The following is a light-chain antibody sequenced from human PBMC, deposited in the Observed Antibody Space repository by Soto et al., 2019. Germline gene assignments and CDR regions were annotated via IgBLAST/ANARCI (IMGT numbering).Light chain of an antibody. Sequence: QSVRTQPPSVSGAPGHRVSIACTGSTSNIGAPYDVHWYQHLPGTAPKLLIYGDNNRPSGVPDRFSGSKSGTSASLAITRLQAEDDADYYCQSYDISLHNYVFGTGTKVTVL. CDR3: QSYDISLHNYV. CDR1: TSNIGAPYD. J-gene: IGLJ1*01. V-gene: IGLV1-40*01. CDR2: GDN.